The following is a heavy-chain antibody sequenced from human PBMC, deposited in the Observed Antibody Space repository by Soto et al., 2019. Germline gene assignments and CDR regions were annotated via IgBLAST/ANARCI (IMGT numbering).Heavy chain of an antibody. CDR3: AKVNHAFDV. CDR1: GDSISSGGY. CDR2: VFHSGST. J-gene: IGHJ3*01. Sequence: QVQLPESGPGLVKPSQTMSLTCTVSGDSISSGGYWSWIRQHPGKGLEWIGYVFHSGSTYYNPSLKSRVIISVDTSKNQFSLNLSSVTAADTAVYYCAKVNHAFDVWGQVTMITFSS. D-gene: IGHD2-21*01. V-gene: IGHV4-31*03.